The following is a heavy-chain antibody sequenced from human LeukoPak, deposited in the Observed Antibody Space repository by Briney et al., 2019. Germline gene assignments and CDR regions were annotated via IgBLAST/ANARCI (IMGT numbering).Heavy chain of an antibody. J-gene: IGHJ4*02. Sequence: SETLPLTCTVSGGSIGSYYWSWIRQPPGKGLEWIGYISNTGNTNYFPSLKSRVTISVDTSKNQLSLKLSSVTAADTAVYYCARSGGRSGGDYWGQGTLVTVSS. V-gene: IGHV4-59*01. CDR3: ARSGGRSGGDY. CDR1: GGSIGSYY. CDR2: ISNTGNT. D-gene: IGHD2-15*01.